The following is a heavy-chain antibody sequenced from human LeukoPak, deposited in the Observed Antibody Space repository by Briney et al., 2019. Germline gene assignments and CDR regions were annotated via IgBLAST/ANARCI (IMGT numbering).Heavy chain of an antibody. CDR2: IYTSGST. D-gene: IGHD3-22*01. J-gene: IGHJ4*02. Sequence: PSQTLSLTCTVSGGSISSGSYYWSWIRQPAGKGREWIGRIYTSGSTNYNPSLKSRVTISLDTSKNQFSLKLSSVTAADTAVYYCARARYYYDSSGYSAFDYWGQGTLVTVSS. CDR1: GGSISSGSYY. V-gene: IGHV4-61*02. CDR3: ARARYYYDSSGYSAFDY.